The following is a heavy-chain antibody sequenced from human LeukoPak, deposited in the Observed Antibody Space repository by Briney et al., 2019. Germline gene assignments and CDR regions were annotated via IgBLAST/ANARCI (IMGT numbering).Heavy chain of an antibody. CDR3: ARARSEVVTANSIPWYFDL. CDR1: GGSCSGYY. J-gene: IGHJ2*01. V-gene: IGHV4-34*01. D-gene: IGHD2-21*02. Sequence: SETLSLTCAVYGGSCSGYYWIWMRQPPGKGLEWIGEINHSGSTNYNPSLKSRVTISVDTSKNQFSLKLSSVTAADTAVYYCARARSEVVTANSIPWYFDLWGRGTLVTVSS. CDR2: INHSGST.